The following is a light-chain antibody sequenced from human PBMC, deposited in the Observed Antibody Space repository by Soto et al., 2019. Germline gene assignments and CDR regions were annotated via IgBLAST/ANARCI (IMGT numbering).Light chain of an antibody. CDR3: SSYAGSHNLV. Sequence: QSALTQPASVSGSPGQSITISCTGTSSDVGTYKLVSWYQHFPGKAPKLMIYEVSKRPSGVPDRFSGSKSGNTASLTVSGLQAEDEADYYCSSYAGSHNLVFGGGTKLTVL. CDR1: SSDVGTYKL. CDR2: EVS. J-gene: IGLJ3*02. V-gene: IGLV2-8*01.